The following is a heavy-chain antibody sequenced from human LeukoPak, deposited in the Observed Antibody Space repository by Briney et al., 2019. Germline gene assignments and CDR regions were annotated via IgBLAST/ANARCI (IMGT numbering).Heavy chain of an antibody. Sequence: PGGSLRLSCAASGFTVSTSYISWVRQAPGKGLEWVSVIYRGGSTYYADAVKGRFTISRDISKNTLYLQMNSLRADDTAVYYCARRLDSSGYPPRVGYYYYGMDVWGQGTTVTVSS. CDR2: IYRGGST. J-gene: IGHJ6*02. V-gene: IGHV3-53*01. D-gene: IGHD3-22*01. CDR3: ARRLDSSGYPPRVGYYYYGMDV. CDR1: GFTVSTSY.